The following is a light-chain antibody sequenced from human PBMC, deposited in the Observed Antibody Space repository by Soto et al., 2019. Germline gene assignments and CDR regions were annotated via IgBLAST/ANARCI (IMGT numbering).Light chain of an antibody. V-gene: IGLV2-8*01. Sequence: QSALTQPPSASGSPGQSVTISCTGTSSDVGGYNYVSWYQQYPGKVPKLMVYEVNKRPSGVPDRFSGSKSGNTVSLTVSGLQADDEADYYCTSYAGGNNVFGTGTKLTVL. CDR2: EVN. CDR1: SSDVGGYNY. J-gene: IGLJ1*01. CDR3: TSYAGGNNV.